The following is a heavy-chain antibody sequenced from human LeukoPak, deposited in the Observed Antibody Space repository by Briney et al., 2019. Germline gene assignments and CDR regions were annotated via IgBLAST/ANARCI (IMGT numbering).Heavy chain of an antibody. CDR3: ASDRRMITFGGVIELYYYGMDV. Sequence: ASVKVSCKASGYTFTSYYIHWVRQAPGQGLEWMGIINPSGGSTSYAQKFQGRVTMTRDTSTSTVYMELRSLRSEDTAVYYCASDRRMITFGGVIELYYYGMDVWGQGTTVTVSS. J-gene: IGHJ6*02. CDR1: GYTFTSYY. CDR2: INPSGGST. D-gene: IGHD3-16*02. V-gene: IGHV1-46*01.